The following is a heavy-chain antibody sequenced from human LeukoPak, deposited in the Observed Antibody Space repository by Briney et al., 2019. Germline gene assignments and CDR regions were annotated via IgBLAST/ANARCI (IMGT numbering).Heavy chain of an antibody. CDR1: CGSISSYY. CDR3: TRSRSQMNYYDATEGNFDI. Sequence: SETLSLTCTVSCGSISSYYWSWIRQPPGKGLEWIGYIYYSGSTNYNPSLKSRVTISVDTSKNQFSLKLSSVTAADTAVYYCTRSRSQMNYYDATEGNFDIWGQGTMVTVSS. D-gene: IGHD3-22*01. CDR2: IYYSGST. V-gene: IGHV4-59*08. J-gene: IGHJ3*02.